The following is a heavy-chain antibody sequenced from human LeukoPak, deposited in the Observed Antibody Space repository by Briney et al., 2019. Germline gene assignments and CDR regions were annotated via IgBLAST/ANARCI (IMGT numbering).Heavy chain of an antibody. CDR3: ARPARGYYDFWSGYYLVV. CDR2: MNPNSGNT. V-gene: IGHV1-8*03. D-gene: IGHD3-3*01. J-gene: IGHJ4*02. Sequence: ASVKVSCKASGYTFTSYDINWVRQATGQGLEWMGWMNPNSGNTGYAQKFQGRVTITRNTSISTAYMELSSLRPEDTAVYYCARPARGYYDFWSGYYLVVWGQGTLVTVSS. CDR1: GYTFTSYD.